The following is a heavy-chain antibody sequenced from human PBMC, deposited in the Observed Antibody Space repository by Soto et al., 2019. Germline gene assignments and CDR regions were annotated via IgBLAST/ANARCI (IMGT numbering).Heavy chain of an antibody. CDR2: INPSGGST. CDR3: ARARRLYGSGSYPPYSFDY. CDR1: GYTFTSYY. Sequence: ASVKVSCKASGYTFTSYYMHWVRQAPGQGLEWMGVINPSGGSTSDAQKFQGRVTITADESTSTAYMELSSLRSEDTAVYYCARARRLYGSGSYPPYSFDYWGQATLGTVSS. D-gene: IGHD3-10*01. V-gene: IGHV1-46*01. J-gene: IGHJ4*02.